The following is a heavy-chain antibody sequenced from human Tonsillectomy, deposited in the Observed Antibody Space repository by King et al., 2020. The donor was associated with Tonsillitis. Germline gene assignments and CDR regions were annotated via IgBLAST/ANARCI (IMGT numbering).Heavy chain of an antibody. CDR1: GGSISSYY. Sequence: VQLQESGPGLVKPSETLSLTCTVSGGSISSYYWSWIRQPPGKGLEWIGYIYHSGGTNYNPSLKSRVTISVDTSKNHFSLRLSSVIAADTAVYYCARVIVGATLDYYSGMDVWGQGTTVTVSS. CDR2: IYHSGGT. CDR3: ARVIVGATLDYYSGMDV. V-gene: IGHV4-59*01. J-gene: IGHJ6*02. D-gene: IGHD1-26*01.